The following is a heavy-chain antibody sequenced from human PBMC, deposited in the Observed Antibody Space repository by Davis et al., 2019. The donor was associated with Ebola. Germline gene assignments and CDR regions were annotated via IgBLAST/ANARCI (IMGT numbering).Heavy chain of an antibody. CDR3: ARDVWKQKSPLDYFYYYGMDV. J-gene: IGHJ6*02. V-gene: IGHV3-33*01. D-gene: IGHD1-1*01. Sequence: GESLKISCAASGFTFSSYGMHWVRQAPGKGLEWVAVIWYDGSNKYYADSVKGRFTISRDNSKNTLYLQMNSLRAEDTAVYYCARDVWKQKSPLDYFYYYGMDVWGQGTTVTVSS. CDR2: IWYDGSNK. CDR1: GFTFSSYG.